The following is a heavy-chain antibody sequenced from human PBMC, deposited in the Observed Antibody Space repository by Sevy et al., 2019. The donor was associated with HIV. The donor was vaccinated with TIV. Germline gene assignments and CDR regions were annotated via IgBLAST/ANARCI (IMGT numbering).Heavy chain of an antibody. V-gene: IGHV3-23*01. Sequence: GGSLRLSCAASGFTFSNFAMGWVRQAPGKGLDWISVISGSGDYKYYAVSVKGRFTISRDNSKNTLSLQMNGLRAEDTAIFYCAKKMGGGSGMAFLVDSWGQGTLVTVSS. CDR1: GFTFSNFA. D-gene: IGHD5-18*01. J-gene: IGHJ4*02. CDR3: AKKMGGGSGMAFLVDS. CDR2: ISGSGDYK.